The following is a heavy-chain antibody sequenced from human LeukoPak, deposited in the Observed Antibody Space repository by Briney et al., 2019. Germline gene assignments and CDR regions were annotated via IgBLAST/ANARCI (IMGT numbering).Heavy chain of an antibody. V-gene: IGHV4-38-2*01. D-gene: IGHD2-2*01. J-gene: IGHJ5*02. CDR1: GYSISSGYQ. CDR2: IYYSGGD. CDR3: ARAPRSRTPDCASPSCYEYYFDP. Sequence: SETLSLTCGVSGYSISSGYQWAWMRQSPGKGLEGRGSIYYSGGDHSNPPLNRRVTISLETSNNQFSLYMYSVTAAATAGYYCARAPRSRTPDCASPSCYEYYFDPWGQGTLVTVPS.